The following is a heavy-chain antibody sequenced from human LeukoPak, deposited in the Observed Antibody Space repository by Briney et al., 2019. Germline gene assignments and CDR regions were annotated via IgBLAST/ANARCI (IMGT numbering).Heavy chain of an antibody. Sequence: SETLSLTCTVSGGSISSYYWSWIRQPPGKGLEWIGRIYTSGSTNYNPSLKSRVTISVDTSKDQFSLKLSSVTAADTAVYYCAREGPRITMIVSAFDIWGQGTMVTVSS. V-gene: IGHV4-4*08. CDR2: IYTSGST. J-gene: IGHJ3*02. D-gene: IGHD3-22*01. CDR1: GGSISSYY. CDR3: AREGPRITMIVSAFDI.